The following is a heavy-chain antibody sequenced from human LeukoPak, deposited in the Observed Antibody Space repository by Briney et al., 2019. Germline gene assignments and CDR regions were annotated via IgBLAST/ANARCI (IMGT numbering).Heavy chain of an antibody. CDR3: AKAASSGWPSYYYGMDV. J-gene: IGHJ6*02. Sequence: PGGSLRLSCAASGFIFSSYSMSWVRQAPGKGLEWVSVISGSGGNTYYADSVKGRFTISKDNSKNTVYLQTSSLRVDDTAVYYCAKAASSGWPSYYYGMDVWGQGTTVTVSS. CDR1: GFIFSSYS. V-gene: IGHV3-23*01. D-gene: IGHD6-25*01. CDR2: ISGSGGNT.